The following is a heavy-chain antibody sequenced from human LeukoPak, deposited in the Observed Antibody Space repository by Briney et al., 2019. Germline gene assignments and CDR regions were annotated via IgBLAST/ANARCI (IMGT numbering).Heavy chain of an antibody. CDR3: ARGLEDSHFDY. CDR2: ISSSSSTI. J-gene: IGHJ4*02. V-gene: IGHV3-48*01. CDR1: GFTFSSYS. D-gene: IGHD2-15*01. Sequence: GGSLRLSCAASGFTFSSYSMNWVRQAPGKGLEWVSYISSSSSTIYHADSVKGRFTISRDNAKNSLYLQMNSLRAEDTAVYYCARGLEDSHFDYWGQGTLVTVSS.